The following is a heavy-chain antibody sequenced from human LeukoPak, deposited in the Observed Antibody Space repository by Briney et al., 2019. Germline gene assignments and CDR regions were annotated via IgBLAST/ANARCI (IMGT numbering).Heavy chain of an antibody. CDR2: ISGSGGST. CDR3: AKGPFYSSGNFDY. J-gene: IGHJ4*02. V-gene: IGHV3-23*01. CDR1: GFTFSSYA. Sequence: GVSLRLSCAASGFTFSSYAMSWVRQAPGKGLEWVSAISGSGGSTYYADSVKGRFTISRDNSKNTLYLQMNSLRAEDTAVYYCAKGPFYSSGNFDYWGQETLVTVSS. D-gene: IGHD6-19*01.